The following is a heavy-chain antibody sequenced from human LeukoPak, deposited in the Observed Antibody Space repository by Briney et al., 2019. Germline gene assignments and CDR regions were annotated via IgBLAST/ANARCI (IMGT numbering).Heavy chain of an antibody. V-gene: IGHV4-34*01. CDR2: INHSGST. D-gene: IGHD2/OR15-2a*01. CDR1: GGSFSNYY. Sequence: SETLSLTCAVYGGSFSNYYWNWIRQPPGKGLEWIGEINHSGSTNYNPSLKSRVTISVDTSKSQFSLKLSSVTAADTAVYYCARDPHTRIFDYWGQGTLVTVSS. J-gene: IGHJ4*02. CDR3: ARDPHTRIFDY.